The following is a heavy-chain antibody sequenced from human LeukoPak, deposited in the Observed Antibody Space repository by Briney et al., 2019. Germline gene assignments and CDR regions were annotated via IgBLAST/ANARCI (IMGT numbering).Heavy chain of an antibody. Sequence: GGSLRLSCAASGFTFSSYWMSWVRQAPGKGPEWVANIKQDGSEKYYVDSVKGRFTISRDNAKNSLYLQMNSLRAEDTAVYYCARDAWIQLWLYFDYWGQGTLVTVSS. CDR2: IKQDGSEK. D-gene: IGHD5-18*01. CDR1: GFTFSSYW. V-gene: IGHV3-7*03. J-gene: IGHJ4*02. CDR3: ARDAWIQLWLYFDY.